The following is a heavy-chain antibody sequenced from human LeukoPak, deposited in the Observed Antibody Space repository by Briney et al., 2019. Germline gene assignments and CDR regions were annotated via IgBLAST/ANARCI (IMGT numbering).Heavy chain of an antibody. Sequence: GGSLRLSCAASGFTFNIYSVNWVRQAPGKGLEWVSSISSSSGNIYYVDSVKGRFTISRDNAKNSLYLQMNSLRVEDTAVYYCARVQGGSRPWSQNSVDYWGQGTLVIVSS. V-gene: IGHV3-21*01. CDR1: GFTFNIYS. CDR3: ARVQGGSRPWSQNSVDY. J-gene: IGHJ4*02. CDR2: ISSSSGNI. D-gene: IGHD3-3*01.